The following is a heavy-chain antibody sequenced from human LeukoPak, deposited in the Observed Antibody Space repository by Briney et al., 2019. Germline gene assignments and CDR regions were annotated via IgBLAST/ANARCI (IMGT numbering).Heavy chain of an antibody. V-gene: IGHV1-2*06. CDR1: GYTFTGYY. CDR2: INPNSGGT. CDR3: ARSPTYYYGSGTFDY. J-gene: IGHJ4*02. Sequence: GASVKVSCKASGYTFTGYYMHWVRQAPGQGLEWMGRINPNSGGTNYAQKFQGRVTMTRDTSISTAYMELSRLRSDDTAVYYCARSPTYYYGSGTFDYWGQGTLVTVSS. D-gene: IGHD3-10*01.